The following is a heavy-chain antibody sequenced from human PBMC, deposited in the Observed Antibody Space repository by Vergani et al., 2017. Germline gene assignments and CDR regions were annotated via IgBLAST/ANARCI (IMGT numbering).Heavy chain of an antibody. Sequence: QVQLVESGGGVVQRGGSLRLSCATSGFTLSNYDMQWIRQGPGKGLEWVAVIWYDGSNKYYGDSVKGRFTISRDNSKNTLYLQMNSLRVEDTAVYYCARWGNEKRLDSWGQGTLVTVSS. D-gene: IGHD1-1*01. J-gene: IGHJ5*01. V-gene: IGHV3-33*01. CDR3: ARWGNEKRLDS. CDR2: IWYDGSNK. CDR1: GFTLSNYD.